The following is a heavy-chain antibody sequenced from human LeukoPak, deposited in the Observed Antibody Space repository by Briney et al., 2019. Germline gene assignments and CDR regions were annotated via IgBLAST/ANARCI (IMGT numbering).Heavy chain of an antibody. CDR2: IYYSGST. Sequence: NPSETLSLTCTVSGGSISSYYWSWIRQPPGKGLEWIGYIYYSGSTNYNPSLKSRVTISVDTSKNQFSLRLSSVTAADTAVYYCARRDSSGYYAYWGQGTLVIVSS. CDR1: GGSISSYY. D-gene: IGHD3-22*01. J-gene: IGHJ4*02. CDR3: ARRDSSGYYAY. V-gene: IGHV4-59*08.